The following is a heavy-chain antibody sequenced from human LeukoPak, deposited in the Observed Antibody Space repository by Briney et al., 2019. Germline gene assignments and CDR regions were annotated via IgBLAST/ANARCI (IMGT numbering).Heavy chain of an antibody. CDR3: AKDVPIVVVPAAMGDHDSFDI. Sequence: GGSLRLSCAASGFTVSSNYMSWVRQAPGKGLEWVSSISGSGGLTYYTDSVKGRFTISRDNSKNTLYLQMNSLRAEDTAIYYCAKDVPIVVVPAAMGDHDSFDIWGQGTMVTVSS. CDR1: GFTVSSNY. D-gene: IGHD2-2*01. J-gene: IGHJ3*02. CDR2: ISGSGGLT. V-gene: IGHV3-23*01.